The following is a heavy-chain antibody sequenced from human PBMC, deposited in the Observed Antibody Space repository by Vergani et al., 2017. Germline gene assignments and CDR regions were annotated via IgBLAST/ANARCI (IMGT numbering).Heavy chain of an antibody. CDR2: INHSGST. CDR1: GGSFSGYY. J-gene: IGHJ4*02. V-gene: IGHV4-34*01. CDR3: AKETHDVPGYDFFF. Sequence: QVQLQQWGAGLLKPSETLSLTCAVYGGSFSGYYWSWIRQPPGKGLEWIGEINHSGSTNYNPSLKSRVTISVDTSKNQFSLKLSSVTAADTAVYYCAKETHDVPGYDFFFWGQGTLVTVSS. D-gene: IGHD5-12*01.